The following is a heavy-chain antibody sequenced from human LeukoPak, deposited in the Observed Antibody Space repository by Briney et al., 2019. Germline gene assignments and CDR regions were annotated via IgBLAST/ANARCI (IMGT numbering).Heavy chain of an antibody. D-gene: IGHD6-19*01. CDR3: AKAGFTVAFPKH. J-gene: IGHJ1*01. V-gene: IGHV3-30*02. CDR1: GFTFSSYG. CDR2: IRYDGSNK. Sequence: TGGSLRLSCAASGFTFSSYGMHCVRQAPGKGLEWVAFIRYDGSNKYYADSVKGRFTISRNNSKNTLYLQMNSLRAEDTAVYYCAKAGFTVAFPKHWGQGTLVIVSS.